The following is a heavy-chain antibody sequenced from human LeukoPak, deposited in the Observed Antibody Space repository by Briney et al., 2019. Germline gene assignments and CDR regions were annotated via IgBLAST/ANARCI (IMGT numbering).Heavy chain of an antibody. Sequence: PGGSLRLSCAASGFTFSSYAMHWVRQAPGKGLEWVAVISYDGSNKYYADSVKGRFTISRDNSKNTLYLQMNSLRAEDTAVYYCAKEADDFDCWGQGTLVTVSS. CDR1: GFTFSSYA. V-gene: IGHV3-30-3*01. CDR3: AKEADDFDC. CDR2: ISYDGSNK. J-gene: IGHJ4*02.